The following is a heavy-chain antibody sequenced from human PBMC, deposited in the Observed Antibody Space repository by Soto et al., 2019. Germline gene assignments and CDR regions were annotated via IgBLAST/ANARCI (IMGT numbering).Heavy chain of an antibody. CDR1: GFTFTNSA. Sequence: SVKVSCKASGFTFTNSAVQWVRQARGQRLEWVGWIVVGSGNTNYAQKFQERVTITRDMSTTTAYMELSSLRSEDTAVYYCATDKGDSYGYGNYWGQGTLVTVSS. CDR3: ATDKGDSYGYGNY. J-gene: IGHJ4*02. D-gene: IGHD5-18*01. V-gene: IGHV1-58*01. CDR2: IVVGSGNT.